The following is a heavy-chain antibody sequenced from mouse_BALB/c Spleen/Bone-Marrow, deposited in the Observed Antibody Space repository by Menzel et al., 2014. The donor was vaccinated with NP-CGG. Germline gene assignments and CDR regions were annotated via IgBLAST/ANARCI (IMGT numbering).Heavy chain of an antibody. D-gene: IGHD2-1*01. V-gene: IGHV1S22*01. CDR1: GYTFTTYW. J-gene: IGHJ3*01. CDR2: IYPGSGNT. CDR3: TRWNGHYEGFAY. Sequence: LQQSGSELVRPGASVKLSCKASGYTFTTYWIHWVKQRHGQGPEWIGNIYPGSGNTNYGEKFKTKGTLTVDTSSSTAYMHLSSLTSEDSAVYYCTRWNGHYEGFAYWGQGTLVTVSA.